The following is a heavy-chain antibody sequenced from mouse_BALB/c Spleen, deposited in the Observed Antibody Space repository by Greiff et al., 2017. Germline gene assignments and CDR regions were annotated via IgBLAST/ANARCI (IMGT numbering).Heavy chain of an antibody. V-gene: IGHV1-82*01. CDR2: IYPGDGDT. CDR3: ARSGGNSYAMDY. D-gene: IGHD2-1*01. J-gene: IGHJ4*01. Sequence: VKLMESGPELVKPGASVKISCKASGYAFSSSWMNWVKQRPGQGLEWIGRIYPGDGDTNYNGKFKGKATLTADKSSSTAYMQLSSLTSVDSAVYFCARSGGNSYAMDYWGQGTSVTVSS. CDR1: GYAFSSSW.